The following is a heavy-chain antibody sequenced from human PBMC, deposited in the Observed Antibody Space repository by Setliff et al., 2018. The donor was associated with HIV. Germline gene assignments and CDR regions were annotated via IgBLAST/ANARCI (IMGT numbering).Heavy chain of an antibody. V-gene: IGHV4-59*11. Sequence: LSLTCTVSGDSISSHYGSWIRQPPGKGLEWIGSIFYSGSTNYNPSLKSRVTISMDTSKNQFFLKLSSVTAADTGVYYCARGIFLDYWGQGMLVTVSS. J-gene: IGHJ4*02. CDR3: ARGIFLDY. CDR2: IFYSGST. CDR1: GDSISSHY.